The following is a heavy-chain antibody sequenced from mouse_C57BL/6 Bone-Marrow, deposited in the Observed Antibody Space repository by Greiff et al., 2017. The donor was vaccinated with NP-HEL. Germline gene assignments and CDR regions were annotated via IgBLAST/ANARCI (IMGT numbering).Heavy chain of an antibody. CDR2: IWGGGST. CDR1: GFSFTSYG. J-gene: IGHJ4*01. V-gene: IGHV2-9*01. Sequence: VQVVESGPGLVAPSQSLSISCTVSGFSFTSYGVDWVRQRPGKGLEWLGVIWGGGSTNYNSALMTRLSISKDNSTSQVFLKLNSLQTDDTAMYYCAKRTTRYAMAYWGQGTSVTVSA. D-gene: IGHD1-1*01. CDR3: AKRTTRYAMAY.